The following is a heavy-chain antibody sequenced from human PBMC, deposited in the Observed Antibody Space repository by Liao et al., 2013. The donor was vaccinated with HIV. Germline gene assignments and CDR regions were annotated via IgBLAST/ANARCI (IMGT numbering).Heavy chain of an antibody. Sequence: QVQLQQWGAGLLKPSETLSLTCAVYGGSFSGYYWSWIRQPPGKGLEWIGEINHSGSTNYNPSLKSRVTISVDTSKNQFSLKLSSVTAADTAVYYCAREFYDSSRTDIWGQGTMVTVSS. CDR3: AREFYDSSRTDI. D-gene: IGHD3-22*01. J-gene: IGHJ3*02. CDR1: GGSFSGYY. CDR2: INHSGST. V-gene: IGHV4-34*01.